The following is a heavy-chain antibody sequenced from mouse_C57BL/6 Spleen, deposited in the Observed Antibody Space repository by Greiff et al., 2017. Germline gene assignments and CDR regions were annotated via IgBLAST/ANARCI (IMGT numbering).Heavy chain of an antibody. D-gene: IGHD2-4*01. CDR3: ARDYDYDGFDY. J-gene: IGHJ2*01. V-gene: IGHV7-1*01. Sequence: EVNVVESGGGLVQSGRSLRLSCATSGFTFSDFYMEWVRQAPGKGLEWIAASRNKANDYTTEYSASVKGRFIVSRDTSQSILYLQMNALRAEDTAIYYCARDYDYDGFDYWGQGTTLTVSS. CDR1: GFTFSDFY. CDR2: SRNKANDYTT.